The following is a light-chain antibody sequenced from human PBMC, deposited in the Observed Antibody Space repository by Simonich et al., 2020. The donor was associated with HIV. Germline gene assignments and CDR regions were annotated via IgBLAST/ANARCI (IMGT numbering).Light chain of an antibody. CDR3: QQANSFPFT. CDR2: FAS. Sequence: EIVMTQSPATLSVSPGERATLSCRVSQSVASNLAWYQQKPGQPPRLLIYFASTRATGIPARFSGSGFGTEFTLTISSTQSEDFATYYCQQANSFPFTFGPGTKVDIK. J-gene: IGKJ3*01. V-gene: IGKV3-15*01. CDR1: QSVASN.